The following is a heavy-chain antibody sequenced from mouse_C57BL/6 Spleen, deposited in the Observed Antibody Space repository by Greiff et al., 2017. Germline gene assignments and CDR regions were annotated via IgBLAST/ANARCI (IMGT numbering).Heavy chain of an antibody. D-gene: IGHD1-1*01. J-gene: IGHJ3*01. V-gene: IGHV5-4*03. CDR2: ISDGGSYT. CDR3: ASTVVERAWFAY. Sequence: EVKLVESGGGLVKPGGSLKLSCAASGFTFSSYAMSWVRQTPEKRLEWVATISDGGSYTYYPDNVKGRFTISRDTAKNNLDLQMSHLKAEDTAMYYCASTVVERAWFAYWGQGTLVTVSA. CDR1: GFTFSSYA.